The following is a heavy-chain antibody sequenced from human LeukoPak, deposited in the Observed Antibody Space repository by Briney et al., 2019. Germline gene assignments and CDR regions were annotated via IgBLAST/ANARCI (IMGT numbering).Heavy chain of an antibody. Sequence: GGSLTLSCAASGFTFSSYAMSWVRQAPGKGLEWVSAISGSGGSTYYADSVKGRFTISRDNSKNTLYLQMNSLRAEDTAVYYCAKVSGRVYCSSTSCYYGGAFDIWGQGTMVTVSS. CDR3: AKVSGRVYCSSTSCYYGGAFDI. D-gene: IGHD2-2*01. CDR2: ISGSGGST. CDR1: GFTFSSYA. J-gene: IGHJ3*02. V-gene: IGHV3-23*01.